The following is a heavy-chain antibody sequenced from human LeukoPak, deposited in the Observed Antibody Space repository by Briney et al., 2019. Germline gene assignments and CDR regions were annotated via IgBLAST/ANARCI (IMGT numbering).Heavy chain of an antibody. CDR3: ARGRWELLGGRYSDY. Sequence: PSETLSLTCTVSGSSISSSSYYWGWIRQPPGKGLEWIGSIYYSGSTYYNPSLKSRVTISVDTSKNQFSLKLSSVTAADTAVYYCARGRWELLGGRYSDYWGQGTLVNVSS. V-gene: IGHV4-39*07. CDR2: IYYSGST. CDR1: GSSISSSSYY. D-gene: IGHD1-26*01. J-gene: IGHJ4*02.